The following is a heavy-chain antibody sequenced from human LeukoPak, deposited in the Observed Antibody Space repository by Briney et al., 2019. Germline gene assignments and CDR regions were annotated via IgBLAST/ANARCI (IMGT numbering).Heavy chain of an antibody. D-gene: IGHD2-2*02. CDR3: ARRYCNSTSCYNFDY. J-gene: IGHJ4*02. CDR1: GYTFTGYY. Sequence: ASVKVSCKASGYTFTGYYMHWVRQAPGQGLEWMGWINPNSGGTNYAQKLQGRVTMTRDTSISTAYMELSRLRSDDTAVYYCARRYCNSTSCYNFDYWGQGTLVTVSS. CDR2: INPNSGGT. V-gene: IGHV1-2*02.